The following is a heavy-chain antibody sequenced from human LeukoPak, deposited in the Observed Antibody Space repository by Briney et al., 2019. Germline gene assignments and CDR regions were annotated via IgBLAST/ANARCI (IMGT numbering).Heavy chain of an antibody. CDR2: ITSGFTP. Sequence: GGSLSLSCAASGLTFSDYAMSWFRQAPGKGLEWVSGITSGFTPHYADSVKGRFTISRDNSKNTFHLQLNSLRAEDTAVYYCASRQGLGWHYVNWGQGTLVTVSS. D-gene: IGHD3-10*02. V-gene: IGHV3-23*01. CDR1: GLTFSDYA. J-gene: IGHJ4*02. CDR3: ASRQGLGWHYVN.